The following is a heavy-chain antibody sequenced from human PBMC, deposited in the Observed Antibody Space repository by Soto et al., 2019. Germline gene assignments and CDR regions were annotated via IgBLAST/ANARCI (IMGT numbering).Heavy chain of an antibody. CDR2: IYYGGAT. D-gene: IGHD3-22*01. CDR3: ARQILVGCDNWFDP. V-gene: IGHV4-59*01. Sequence: SETLSLTCTVSGGSIRGYYWTWIRQPPGRGLEWIGYIYYGGATKSNPSLVSRVTMSADASKNQLSLSLSSVTAADTVLYYCARQILVGCDNWFDPWGQGTRVTGSA. J-gene: IGHJ5*02. CDR1: GGSIRGYY.